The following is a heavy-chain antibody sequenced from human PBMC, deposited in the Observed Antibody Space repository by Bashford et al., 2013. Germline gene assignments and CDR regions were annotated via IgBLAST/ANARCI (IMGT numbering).Heavy chain of an antibody. Sequence: SETLSLTCTVSGGSISSYYWSWIRQPPGKGLEWIGYIYYSGSTNYNPSLKSRVTISVDTSKNQFSLKLSSVTAADTAVYYCARHMKEMATIHDAFDIWGPRDNGHRLL. CDR1: GGSISSYY. D-gene: IGHD5-24*01. CDR3: ARHMKEMATIHDAFDI. J-gene: IGHJ3*02. V-gene: IGHV4-59*08. CDR2: IYYSGST.